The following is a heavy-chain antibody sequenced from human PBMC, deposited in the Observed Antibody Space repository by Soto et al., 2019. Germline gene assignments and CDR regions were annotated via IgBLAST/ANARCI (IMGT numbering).Heavy chain of an antibody. J-gene: IGHJ5*02. Sequence: RLSCAASGFTFSSYGMHWVRQAPGKGLEWVAVISYDGSNKYYADSVKGRFTISRDNSKNTLYLQMNSLRAEDTAVYYCAKDIYSSSWYNPWFDPWGQGTLVTVSS. D-gene: IGHD6-13*01. CDR1: GFTFSSYG. CDR3: AKDIYSSSWYNPWFDP. V-gene: IGHV3-30*18. CDR2: ISYDGSNK.